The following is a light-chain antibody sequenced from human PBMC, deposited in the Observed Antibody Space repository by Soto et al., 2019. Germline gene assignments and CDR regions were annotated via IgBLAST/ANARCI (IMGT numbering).Light chain of an antibody. Sequence: QPVLTQSPSASASLGASVKLTCTLSSGHSDYVIAWHQQQPDKGPPYLMKLNRDGSHNKGYGIPYRFSGSTSGAERFLTISGHQAADEADYYCPTRDTVVVFGGGTKLTVL. CDR1: SGHSDYV. V-gene: IGLV4-69*01. J-gene: IGLJ2*01. CDR3: PTRDTVVV. CDR2: LNRDGSH.